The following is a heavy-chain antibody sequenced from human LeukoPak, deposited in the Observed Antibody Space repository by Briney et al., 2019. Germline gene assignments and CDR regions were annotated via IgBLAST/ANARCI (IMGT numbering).Heavy chain of an antibody. J-gene: IGHJ6*02. CDR3: ARDHQSTYYYYYGMDV. V-gene: IGHV1-18*01. CDR2: ISAYNGNT. Sequence: ASVKVSCKASGYTFTSYGISWVRQAPGQGLERMGWISAYNGNTNYAQKLQGRVTMTTDTSTSTAYMELRSLRSDDTAVYYCARDHQSTYYYYYGMDVWGQGTTVTVSS. CDR1: GYTFTSYG.